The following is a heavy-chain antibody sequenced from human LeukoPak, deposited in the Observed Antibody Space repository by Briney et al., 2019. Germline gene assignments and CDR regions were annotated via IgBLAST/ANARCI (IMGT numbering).Heavy chain of an antibody. Sequence: GGSLRLSCAASGFTFSNYGMHWVRQAPGKGLEWVAVISYHGSDKYFADSVKGRFTISRDNSKNTLNLQMNSLRAEDTAVYYCARMAFMDRAYLGFDYWGQGTLVTVSS. J-gene: IGHJ4*02. CDR3: ARMAFMDRAYLGFDY. CDR1: GFTFSNYG. V-gene: IGHV3-30*03. D-gene: IGHD3-10*01. CDR2: ISYHGSDK.